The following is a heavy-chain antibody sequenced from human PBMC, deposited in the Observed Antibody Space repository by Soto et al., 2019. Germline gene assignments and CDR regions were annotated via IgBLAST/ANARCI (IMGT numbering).Heavy chain of an antibody. J-gene: IGHJ4*02. D-gene: IGHD3-16*01. Sequence: ASVKVSCKASGYTFTSYDINWVRQATGQGLEWMGWMNPNSGNTGYAQKFQGRVNKTRKTSISTAYMELDSLRFEDTAVYYCASSTFLGGYYFDYWGQGTLVTVSS. CDR1: GYTFTSYD. CDR3: ASSTFLGGYYFDY. CDR2: MNPNSGNT. V-gene: IGHV1-8*01.